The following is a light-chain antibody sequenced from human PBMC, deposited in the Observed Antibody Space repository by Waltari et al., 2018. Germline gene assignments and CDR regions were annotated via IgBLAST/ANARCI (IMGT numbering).Light chain of an antibody. J-gene: IGLJ3*02. V-gene: IGLV1-47*01. CDR1: RSNIGNNY. Sequence: QSVLTQPPSASGTPGQRVTISCSEGRSNIGNNYVFWYQQFPGTAPKLLIYRIYQRPSGVPDRFFGSKSGTSSSLAISGRRSEDEADYYCAAWDDRLSVWVFGGGTKLTVL. CDR2: RIY. CDR3: AAWDDRLSVWV.